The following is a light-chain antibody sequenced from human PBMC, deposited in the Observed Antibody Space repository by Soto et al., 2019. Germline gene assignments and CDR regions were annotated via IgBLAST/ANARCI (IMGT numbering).Light chain of an antibody. CDR1: QSITIY. CDR3: QQSLNTPLT. V-gene: IGKV1-39*01. Sequence: DIQMTQSPSSLSASVGDRVTITCRASQSITIYLNWYQQKPGKAPKLLIFATSSLQSGVPSRISGSGSGTDFTLTISSLQPEDLATYYWQQSLNTPLTFGGGTKVEIK. J-gene: IGKJ4*01. CDR2: ATS.